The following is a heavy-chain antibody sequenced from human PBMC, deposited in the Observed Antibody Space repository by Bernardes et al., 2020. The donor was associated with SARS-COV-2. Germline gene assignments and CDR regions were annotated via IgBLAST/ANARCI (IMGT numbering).Heavy chain of an antibody. CDR3: ARCNPTLGASDCLDY. CDR2: INPNSGGT. J-gene: IGHJ4*02. Sequence: ASVKVSCKASGYTFTDYYMHWVRQAPGQGFEWMAWINPNSGGTKSAQRFQGRVTMTRDTSINTAYMELMRVTSDDRAIYYCARCNPTLGASDCLDYWGQGTLVTVSS. D-gene: IGHD1-26*01. V-gene: IGHV1-2*02. CDR1: GYTFTDYY.